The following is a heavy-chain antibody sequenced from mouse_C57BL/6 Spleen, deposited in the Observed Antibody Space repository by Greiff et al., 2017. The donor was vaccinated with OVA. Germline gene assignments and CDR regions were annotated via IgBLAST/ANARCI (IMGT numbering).Heavy chain of an antibody. CDR2: IRSKSNNYAT. D-gene: IGHD2-3*01. CDR3: VRDDGYYPYYFDY. J-gene: IGHJ2*01. Sequence: EVQLVESGGGLVQPKGSLKLSCAASGFSFNTYAMNWVRQAPGKGLEWVARIRSKSNNYATYYADSVKDRFTISRDDSESMLYLQMNNLKTEDTAMYYCVRDDGYYPYYFDYWGQGTTLTVSS. V-gene: IGHV10-1*01. CDR1: GFSFNTYA.